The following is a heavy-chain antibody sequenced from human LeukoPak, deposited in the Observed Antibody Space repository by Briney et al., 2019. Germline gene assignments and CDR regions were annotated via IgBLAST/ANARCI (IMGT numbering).Heavy chain of an antibody. CDR3: AREAAAGTGFDY. J-gene: IGHJ4*02. CDR2: INNSGGDT. Sequence: GGSLRLSCTASGFTSSNYAMSWVRQAPGKGLEWLSGINNSGGDTYYADSVKGRFTISRDNSKSTLYLQMNSLRAEDTAVYYCAREAAAGTGFDYWGQGTLVTVSS. D-gene: IGHD6-13*01. V-gene: IGHV3-23*01. CDR1: GFTSSNYA.